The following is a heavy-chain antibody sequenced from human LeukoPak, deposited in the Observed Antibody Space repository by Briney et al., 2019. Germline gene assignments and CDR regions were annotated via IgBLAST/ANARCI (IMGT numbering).Heavy chain of an antibody. Sequence: PSETLSLTCTVSGDSIGSNYGSWTRHPPGKGREWIGFIYYGGITNYNPSLKSRVTISLDTSKNQFSLRLPSVTAADTAIYYCARPSPEYYYGMDVWGQGTTVTVSS. D-gene: IGHD1-14*01. V-gene: IGHV4-59*01. CDR1: GDSIGSNY. CDR2: IYYGGIT. CDR3: ARPSPEYYYGMDV. J-gene: IGHJ6*02.